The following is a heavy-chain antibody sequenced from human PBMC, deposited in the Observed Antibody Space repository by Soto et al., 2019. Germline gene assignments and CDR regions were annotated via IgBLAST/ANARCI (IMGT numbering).Heavy chain of an antibody. Sequence: SETLSLTCTVSGGSISSYYWSWIRQPPGKGLEWIGYIYYSGSTNYNPSLKSRVTISVDTSKNQFSLKLSSVTAADTAVYYCARDGYSYGQVGSFDYWGQGTLVTVSS. D-gene: IGHD5-18*01. J-gene: IGHJ4*02. CDR3: ARDGYSYGQVGSFDY. CDR1: GGSISSYY. CDR2: IYYSGST. V-gene: IGHV4-59*01.